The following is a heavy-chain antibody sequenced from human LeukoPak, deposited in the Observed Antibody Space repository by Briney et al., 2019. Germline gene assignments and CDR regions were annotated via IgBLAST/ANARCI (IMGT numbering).Heavy chain of an antibody. Sequence: GGSLRPSCAVSGITLSSYGMSWVRQAPGKGLEWVAGISGSGGGTNYADSVKGRFTISRDNPKNTLFLQMNNPRAEDTAVYFCAKRGVVIRVILVGFHKEAYYFDSWGQGALVTVSS. CDR2: ISGSGGGT. J-gene: IGHJ4*02. CDR1: GITLSSYG. CDR3: AKRGVVIRVILVGFHKEAYYFDS. V-gene: IGHV3-23*01. D-gene: IGHD3-22*01.